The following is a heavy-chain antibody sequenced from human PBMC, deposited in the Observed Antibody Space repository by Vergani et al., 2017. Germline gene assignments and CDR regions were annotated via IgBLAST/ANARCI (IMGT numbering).Heavy chain of an antibody. V-gene: IGHV3-30-3*01. D-gene: IGHD2-8*01. CDR2: ISYDGSNK. Sequence: QVQLVESGGGVVQPGRSLRLSCAASGFTFSSYAMHWVRQAPGKGLEWVAVISYDGSNKYYADSVKGRFTISRDNSKNTLYLQMNSLRAEDTAVYYCASNCHWGGDNGVCYGHDAFDIWGQGTMVTVSS. CDR1: GFTFSSYA. CDR3: ASNCHWGGDNGVCYGHDAFDI. J-gene: IGHJ3*02.